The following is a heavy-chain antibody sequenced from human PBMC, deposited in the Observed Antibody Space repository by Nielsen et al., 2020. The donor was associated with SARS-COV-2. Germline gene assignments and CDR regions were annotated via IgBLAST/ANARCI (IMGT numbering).Heavy chain of an antibody. CDR3: AKGRYISYTTGFDP. CDR2: ISYDGSNK. CDR1: GFIFRSYG. V-gene: IGHV3-30*18. D-gene: IGHD2-8*02. J-gene: IGHJ5*02. Sequence: GESLKISCAASGFIFRSYGMHWVRQAPGKGLEWVAVISYDGSNKYYADSVKGRFTITRDISKNTLYLQVNSLRAEDTAVYYCAKGRYISYTTGFDPWGQGTLVTVSS.